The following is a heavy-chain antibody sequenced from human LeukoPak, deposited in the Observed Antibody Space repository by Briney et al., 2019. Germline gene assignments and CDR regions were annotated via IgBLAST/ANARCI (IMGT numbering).Heavy chain of an antibody. CDR1: GFTFSSYW. D-gene: IGHD3-22*01. CDR2: IKQDGSEK. CDR3: ARDRGYYDSSGFFDY. Sequence: GGSLRLSCAASGFTFSSYWMSWVRQAPGKGLEWVANIKQDGSEKYYVDSVKGRFTISRDNAKNSPYLQMNSLRAEDTAVYYCARDRGYYDSSGFFDYWGQGTLVTVSS. J-gene: IGHJ4*02. V-gene: IGHV3-7*03.